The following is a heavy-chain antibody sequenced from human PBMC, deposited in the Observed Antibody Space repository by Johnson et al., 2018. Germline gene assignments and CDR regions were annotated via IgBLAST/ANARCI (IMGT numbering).Heavy chain of an antibody. D-gene: IGHD5-12*01. J-gene: IGHJ3*02. CDR3: AGSRYDDAFDM. CDR2: ISSDGKQ. Sequence: QVQLQESGGGVVQHGRSQGLSCVVSGFTVSDYPLHWVRQAPGKGLEWVALISSDGKQYDVDSVKGPFTLSRDNSKNAVFLHMNSLTADDTAIYYCAGSRYDDAFDMWGQGTMLIVS. CDR1: GFTVSDYP. V-gene: IGHV3-30*04.